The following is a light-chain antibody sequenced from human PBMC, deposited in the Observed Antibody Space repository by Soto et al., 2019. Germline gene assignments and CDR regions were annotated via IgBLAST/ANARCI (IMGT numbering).Light chain of an antibody. CDR1: QSVSSSS. Sequence: EIVLTQAPGTLSLSPGDRATLSCRASQSVSSSSLAWYQQRPGQAPRLLIYLASIRPTGIPDRFSGSGSGTDFTLTINRLEPEDCAVYYCQQYGSSPRTFGQGTKVEIK. CDR3: QQYGSSPRT. CDR2: LAS. J-gene: IGKJ1*01. V-gene: IGKV3-20*01.